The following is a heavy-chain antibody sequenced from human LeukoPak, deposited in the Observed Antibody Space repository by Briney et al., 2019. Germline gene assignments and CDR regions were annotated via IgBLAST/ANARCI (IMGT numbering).Heavy chain of an antibody. Sequence: GGSLRLSCAASGFSFSDYSMNWVRQAPGKGLEWISDIGSGNTNNMKYADSVKGRFSISRDNAQKSVYLQMNSLRVEDTAVYYCVRDSSWSFDYWGQGTLVTVSS. D-gene: IGHD3-3*01. CDR3: VRDSSWSFDY. J-gene: IGHJ4*02. CDR2: IGSGNTNNM. CDR1: GFSFSDYS. V-gene: IGHV3-48*01.